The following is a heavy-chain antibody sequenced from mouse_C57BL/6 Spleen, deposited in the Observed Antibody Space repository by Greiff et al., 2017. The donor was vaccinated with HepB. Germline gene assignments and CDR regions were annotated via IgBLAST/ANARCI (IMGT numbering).Heavy chain of an antibody. D-gene: IGHD1-1*01. CDR3: ARDFITTVYYFDY. CDR2: ISSGSSTI. J-gene: IGHJ2*01. Sequence: EVKLMESGGGLVKPGGSLKLSCAASGFTFSDYGMHWVRQAPEKGLEWVAYISSGSSTIYYADTVKGRFTISRDNAKNTLFRQMTSLRSEDTAMYYCARDFITTVYYFDYWGQGTTLTVSS. V-gene: IGHV5-17*01. CDR1: GFTFSDYG.